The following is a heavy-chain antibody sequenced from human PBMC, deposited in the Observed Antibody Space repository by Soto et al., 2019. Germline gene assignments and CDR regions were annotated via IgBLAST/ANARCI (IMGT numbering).Heavy chain of an antibody. Sequence: SQTLSLTCAISGDSVSSNTASWNWIGQSPSRGLEWLGRTYFRSKWYNDYAVSVKSRIIINPDTSNNQFSLQLNSVTPEDTAVYFCAKGDNLGPYICYAFDPWGQGIIVTVSS. CDR2: TYFRSKWYN. CDR1: GDSVSSNTAS. CDR3: AKGDNLGPYICYAFDP. D-gene: IGHD2-2*01. V-gene: IGHV6-1*01. J-gene: IGHJ5*02.